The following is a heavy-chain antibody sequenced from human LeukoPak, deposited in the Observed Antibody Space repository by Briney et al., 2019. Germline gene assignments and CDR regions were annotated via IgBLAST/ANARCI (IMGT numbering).Heavy chain of an antibody. J-gene: IGHJ4*02. Sequence: PSETLSLTCTVSGGSMNSYYWSWIRQPPGKGLECVGYIYNSETNYNPSLKSRVTISVDTSKNQFSLRLSSVTAADTAVYYCARHRDYGTGWYGFDYWGQGTLVTVSS. CDR2: IYNSET. CDR1: GGSMNSYY. CDR3: ARHRDYGTGWYGFDY. V-gene: IGHV4-59*08. D-gene: IGHD6-19*01.